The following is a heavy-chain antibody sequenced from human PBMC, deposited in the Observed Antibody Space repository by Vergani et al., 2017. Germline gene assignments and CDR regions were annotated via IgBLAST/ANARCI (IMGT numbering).Heavy chain of an antibody. J-gene: IGHJ3*02. CDR3: AREDATGTTSNAFDI. D-gene: IGHD1-1*01. Sequence: QVQLQESGPGLVKPSQTLSLTCPVSGGSISSGGYYWSWIRQHPGKGLEWIGYIYYSGSTYYNPSLKIRVTISVDTAKNQFCLKLSSGTAAGTAVYYCAREDATGTTSNAFDIWGQGTMVTVSS. CDR1: GGSISSGGYY. CDR2: IYYSGST. V-gene: IGHV4-31*03.